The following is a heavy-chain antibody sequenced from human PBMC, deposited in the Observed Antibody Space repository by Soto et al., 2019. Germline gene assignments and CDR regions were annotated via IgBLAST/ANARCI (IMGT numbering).Heavy chain of an antibody. J-gene: IGHJ6*02. Sequence: PSETLSLTCAVYGGSFSGYYWSWIRQPPGKGLEWIGEINHSGSTNYNPSLKSRVTISVDTSKNQFSLKLSSVTAADTAVYYCARVSSSSSARYYYYGMDVWGQGTTVTVSS. CDR1: GGSFSGYY. CDR3: ARVSSSSSARYYYYGMDV. CDR2: INHSGST. V-gene: IGHV4-34*01. D-gene: IGHD6-6*01.